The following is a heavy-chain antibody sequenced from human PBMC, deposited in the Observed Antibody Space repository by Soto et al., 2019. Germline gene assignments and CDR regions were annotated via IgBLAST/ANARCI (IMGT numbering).Heavy chain of an antibody. CDR3: AGRCDGTNCLAHFDY. CDR1: GGTFNNYV. Sequence: SVKVSCKASGGTFNNYVINWVRQAPGQGLEWMAGIIPIFGTPNYAQKFQGRVTITADKSTSTAYMELNSLRSEDTAVYYCAGRCDGTNCLAHFDYWDQGTLVTV. V-gene: IGHV1-69*06. D-gene: IGHD2-2*01. CDR2: IIPIFGTP. J-gene: IGHJ4*02.